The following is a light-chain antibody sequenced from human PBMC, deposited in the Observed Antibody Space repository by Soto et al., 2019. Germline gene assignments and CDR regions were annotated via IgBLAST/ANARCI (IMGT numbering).Light chain of an antibody. V-gene: IGKV3-15*01. CDR1: QSVSSN. CDR2: GAS. J-gene: IGKJ1*01. CDR3: QQRSNWPRT. Sequence: EIVITHSPATLSVTPGEGATLSCRASQSVSSNLAWYQQKPGQAPRLLIYGASTRATGIPARFSGSGSGTDFTLTISSLEPEDFAVYYCQQRSNWPRTFGQGTNV.